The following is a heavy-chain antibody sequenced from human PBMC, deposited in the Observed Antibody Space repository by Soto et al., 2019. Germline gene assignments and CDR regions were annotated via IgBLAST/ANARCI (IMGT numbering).Heavy chain of an antibody. V-gene: IGHV4-30-4*01. CDR3: ARAYSYGSGRFDY. Sequence: SETLSLTCTVSGDSINSGDYYWSWIRQPPGKGLEWIGYIYYSGSTYYNPSLKSRVIISVDTSKNQFSLKLSSVTAADTAVYYCARAYSYGSGRFDYWGQGNLVTVSS. D-gene: IGHD3-10*01. CDR1: GDSINSGDYY. J-gene: IGHJ4*02. CDR2: IYYSGST.